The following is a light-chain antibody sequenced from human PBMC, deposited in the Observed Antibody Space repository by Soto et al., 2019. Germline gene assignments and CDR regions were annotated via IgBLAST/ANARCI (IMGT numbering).Light chain of an antibody. Sequence: AIRMTQSPSSFSASTGDRVTITCRASQGISSYLAWYQQKPGKAPKLLIYAASSLQSGVPSRFSGSGSGTDFTLTISSLQPEDFATYYCQQSYSTLTFGPGTKVDIK. CDR2: AAS. CDR1: QGISSY. CDR3: QQSYSTLT. J-gene: IGKJ3*01. V-gene: IGKV1-8*01.